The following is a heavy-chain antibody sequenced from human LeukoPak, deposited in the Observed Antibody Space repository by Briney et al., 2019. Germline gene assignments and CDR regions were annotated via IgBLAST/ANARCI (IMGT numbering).Heavy chain of an antibody. Sequence: GASVKVSCKASGGTFSSYAISWVRQAPGQGLEWMGGIIPIFGTANYAQKFQGRVTITADESTSTACVELSSLRSEDTAVYYCLKSSPYPSMTTVDYWGQGTLVTVSS. V-gene: IGHV1-69*01. CDR2: IIPIFGTA. D-gene: IGHD4-17*01. CDR3: LKSSPYPSMTTVDY. CDR1: GGTFSSYA. J-gene: IGHJ4*02.